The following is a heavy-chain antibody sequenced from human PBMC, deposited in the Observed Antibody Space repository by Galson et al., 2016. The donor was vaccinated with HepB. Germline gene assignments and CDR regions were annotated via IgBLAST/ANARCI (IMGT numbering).Heavy chain of an antibody. J-gene: IGHJ4*02. V-gene: IGHV3-33*01. D-gene: IGHD1-26*01. Sequence: SLRLSCAASGVSFDSHGMHWVRQAPGKGLEWVAVVWADGGNKYYADFVQDRFTISRDNSKNTVDLQMNTLRAEDTAVYYCARFSGRYNGDFDYWGQGTLVTVSS. CDR2: VWADGGNK. CDR1: GVSFDSHG. CDR3: ARFSGRYNGDFDY.